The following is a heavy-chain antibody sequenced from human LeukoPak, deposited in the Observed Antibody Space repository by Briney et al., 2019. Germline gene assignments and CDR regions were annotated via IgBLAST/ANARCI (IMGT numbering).Heavy chain of an antibody. V-gene: IGHV1-8*02. CDR1: GYSFTSYY. D-gene: IGHD6-13*01. J-gene: IGHJ6*02. Sequence: ASVKVSCKASGYSFTSYYVLWVRQAPGQGLEWMGWMNPNSGNTGYAQKFQGRVTMTRNTSISTAYMELSSLRSEDTAVYYCAKYSSSWYYYYYGMDVWGQGTTVTVSS. CDR3: AKYSSSWYYYYYGMDV. CDR2: MNPNSGNT.